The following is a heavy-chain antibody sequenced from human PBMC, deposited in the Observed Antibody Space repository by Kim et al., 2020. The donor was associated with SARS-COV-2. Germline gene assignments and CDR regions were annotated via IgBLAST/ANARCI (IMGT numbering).Heavy chain of an antibody. Sequence: CVKGRFTISRDNAKNSLYLQMNSLRAEDTAVYYCLSFGEDLTDWAQNFDYWGQGTLVTVSS. V-gene: IGHV3-11*03. J-gene: IGHJ4*02. CDR3: LSFGEDLTDWAQNFDY. D-gene: IGHD3-16*01.